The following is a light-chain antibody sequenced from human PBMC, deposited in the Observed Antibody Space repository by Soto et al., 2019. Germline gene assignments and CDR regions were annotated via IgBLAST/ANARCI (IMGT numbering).Light chain of an antibody. V-gene: IGLV1-40*01. CDR2: DII. Sequence: QSVLTQPPSVFGAPGQRVTISCTGSRSNIGASYDVHWYQQLPGTAPKLMIYDIINRPSGVSNRFSGSKSGNTASLTISGLQAEDEADYYCVSFTTSRSYVFGTGTKVTVL. CDR1: RSNIGASYD. CDR3: VSFTTSRSYV. J-gene: IGLJ1*01.